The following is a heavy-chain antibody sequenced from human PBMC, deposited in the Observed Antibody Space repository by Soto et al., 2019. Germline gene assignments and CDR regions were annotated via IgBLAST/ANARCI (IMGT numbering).Heavy chain of an antibody. D-gene: IGHD3-3*01. Sequence: ASVKVSCKASGYTFTSYGISWVRQAPGQGLEWMGWISAYNGNTNYAQKHKGRVTMTTDTSTSTAYMKLRSLRSDDTAVYYFARDHRSSAITIFGVVIPEQYYYYGMDVWGQGTTVTVSS. J-gene: IGHJ6*02. CDR1: GYTFTSYG. V-gene: IGHV1-18*01. CDR3: ARDHRSSAITIFGVVIPEQYYYYGMDV. CDR2: ISAYNGNT.